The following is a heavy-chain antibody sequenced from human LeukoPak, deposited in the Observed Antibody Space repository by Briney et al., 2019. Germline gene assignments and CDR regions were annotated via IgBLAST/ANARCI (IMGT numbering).Heavy chain of an antibody. V-gene: IGHV4-61*05. CDR1: GVSISSSNSY. D-gene: IGHD2-2*02. Sequence: PSETLSLTCTVSGVSISSSNSYWGWIRQPPGKGLEWIGYIYYSGSTNYNPSLKSRVTISVDTSKNQFSLKLSSVTAADTAVYYCARGKDIVVVPAAIGAIQAFDIWGQGTMVTVSS. CDR2: IYYSGST. J-gene: IGHJ3*02. CDR3: ARGKDIVVVPAAIGAIQAFDI.